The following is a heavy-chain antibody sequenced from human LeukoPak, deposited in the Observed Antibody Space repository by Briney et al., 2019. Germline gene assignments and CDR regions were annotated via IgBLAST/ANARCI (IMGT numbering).Heavy chain of an antibody. J-gene: IGHJ4*02. D-gene: IGHD6-19*01. CDR3: ARGGRIAVTRAGDY. Sequence: SETLSLTCAVYGWSFSGYYWSWIRQPPGKGLEWVGEINHSGSTNYNTSLKSRVTISVDTSKNQSSPKLSSVTAPDTAVYYCARGGRIAVTRAGDYWGQGTLVTVSS. V-gene: IGHV4-34*01. CDR1: GWSFSGYY. CDR2: INHSGST.